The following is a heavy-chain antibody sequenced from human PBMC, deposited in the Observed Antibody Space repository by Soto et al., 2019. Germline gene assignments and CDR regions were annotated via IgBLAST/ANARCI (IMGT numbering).Heavy chain of an antibody. CDR1: GFTFSSYS. V-gene: IGHV3-48*02. J-gene: IGHJ6*02. CDR3: ARDSDSXPITELPRIYYYYGMDV. Sequence: GGSLRLSCAASGFTFSSYSMNWVRQAPGKGLEWVSYISSSSSTIYYADSVKGRFTISRDNAKNSLYLQMNSLRDEDTAVYYCARDSDSXPITELPRIYYYYGMDVWGQGTTVTVSS. CDR2: ISSSSSTI. D-gene: IGHD2-15*01.